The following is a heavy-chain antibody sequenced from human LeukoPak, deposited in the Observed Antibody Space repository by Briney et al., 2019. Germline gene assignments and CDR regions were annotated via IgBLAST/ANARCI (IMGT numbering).Heavy chain of an antibody. D-gene: IGHD3-22*01. V-gene: IGHV3-9*01. CDR2: ISWESGDI. J-gene: IGHJ4*02. CDR3: ARGSSGYYLDY. CDR1: GFTFDDYA. Sequence: GGSLRLSCTASGFTFDDYAMHWVRQAPGKGLEWVSGISWESGDIGYADSVKGRFTISRDNSKNTLYLQMNSLRAEDTTMYYCARGSSGYYLDYWGQGTLVTVSS.